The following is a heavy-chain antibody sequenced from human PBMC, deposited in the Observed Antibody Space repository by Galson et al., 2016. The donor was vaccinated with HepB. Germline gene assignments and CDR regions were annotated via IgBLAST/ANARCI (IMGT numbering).Heavy chain of an antibody. Sequence: QSGAEVKKPGASVMLSCKTSGYTFTNNGISWVRQAPGQQLEWMGWISAYSGNTNYAQKFQGRVTLTKDTSASAVYMELRSLRSDDTAMYYCARDRDAALDYWGLGALVTVSS. V-gene: IGHV1-18*04. J-gene: IGHJ4*02. CDR2: ISAYSGNT. D-gene: IGHD6-6*01. CDR1: GYTFTNNG. CDR3: ARDRDAALDY.